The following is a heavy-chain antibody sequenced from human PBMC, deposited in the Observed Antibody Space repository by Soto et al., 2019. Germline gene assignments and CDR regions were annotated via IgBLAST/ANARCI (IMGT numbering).Heavy chain of an antibody. CDR1: GGSISSGGYY. J-gene: IGHJ4*02. CDR3: ARRYGGNFDY. V-gene: IGHV4-31*03. CDR2: IYYSGST. D-gene: IGHD2-15*01. Sequence: QVQLQESGPGLVKPSQTLSLTCTVSGGSISSGGYYWSWIRQHPGKGLEWIGYIYYSGSTYYNPSFKSRVTMSVDPAKNQFSLKLSSVTAADTAVYYCARRYGGNFDYWGQGTLVTVSS.